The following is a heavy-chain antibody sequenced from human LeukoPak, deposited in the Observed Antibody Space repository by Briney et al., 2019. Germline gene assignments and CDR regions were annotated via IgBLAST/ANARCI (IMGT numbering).Heavy chain of an antibody. D-gene: IGHD3-9*01. CDR3: ARLPTSKYYDILTGYYNPTGYYFDY. J-gene: IGHJ4*02. Sequence: KTSETRSLTCTVSGGSISSSSYYWGWIRQPPGKGLEWIGSIYYSGSTYYNPSLKSRVTISVDTSKNQFSLKLSSVTAADTAVYYCARLPTSKYYDILTGYYNPTGYYFDYWGQGTLVTVSS. CDR2: IYYSGST. CDR1: GGSISSSSYY. V-gene: IGHV4-39*01.